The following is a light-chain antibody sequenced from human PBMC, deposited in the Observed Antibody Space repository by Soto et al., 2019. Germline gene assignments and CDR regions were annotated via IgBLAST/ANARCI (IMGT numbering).Light chain of an antibody. CDR3: QQYNNWPPWT. CDR2: GAS. V-gene: IGKV3-15*01. Sequence: EIVMTQSPATLSVSPGERATLSCRASQSVSSDLVWYQQKPGQAPRLLIYGASTRATGIAARFIGSGSGTQFTLTITSLQSEDFAVYYCQQYNNWPPWTFGQGTKVEIK. CDR1: QSVSSD. J-gene: IGKJ1*01.